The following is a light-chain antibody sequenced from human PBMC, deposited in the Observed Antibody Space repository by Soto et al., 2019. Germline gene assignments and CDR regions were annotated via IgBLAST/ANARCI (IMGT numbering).Light chain of an antibody. Sequence: IEMTQYPLSLPVTPGEPASISCRSSQSLLHSNGYNYLDWYLQKPGQSPQLLIYLGSNRASGVPDRFSGSGSGTDFTLEISRVEAEDVGVYFCMQALQTWTFGQGTRVDIK. V-gene: IGKV2-28*01. CDR1: QSLLHSNGYNY. J-gene: IGKJ1*01. CDR3: MQALQTWT. CDR2: LGS.